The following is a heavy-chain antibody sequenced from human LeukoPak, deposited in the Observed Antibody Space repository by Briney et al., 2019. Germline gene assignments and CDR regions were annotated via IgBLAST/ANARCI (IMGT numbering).Heavy chain of an antibody. CDR3: TRDPYPLGYCSSTSCYP. CDR2: IRSKAYGGTT. V-gene: IGHV3-49*04. J-gene: IGHJ5*02. CDR1: GFTFGDYA. D-gene: IGHD2-2*01. Sequence: GRSLRLSCTASGFTFGDYAMSWVRQAPGKGLEWVGFIRSKAYGGTTEYAASVKGRFTISRDDSKSIAYLQVNSLKTEDTAVYYCTRDPYPLGYCSSTSCYPWGQGTLVTVSS.